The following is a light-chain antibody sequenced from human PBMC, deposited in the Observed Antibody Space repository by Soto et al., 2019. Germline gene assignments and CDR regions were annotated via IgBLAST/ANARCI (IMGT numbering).Light chain of an antibody. CDR1: SRDVGAYDY. CDR3: SSKRDSSTLFV. V-gene: IGLV2-14*01. Sequence: QSALTQPASVSGSPGQSITISCTGTSRDVGAYDYVSWYQHHPGKVPKLLIYEVTNRPSGVSDRFSGSKSGNTASLTISGLQAEDEADYYCSSKRDSSTLFVFGTGTKLTVL. J-gene: IGLJ1*01. CDR2: EVT.